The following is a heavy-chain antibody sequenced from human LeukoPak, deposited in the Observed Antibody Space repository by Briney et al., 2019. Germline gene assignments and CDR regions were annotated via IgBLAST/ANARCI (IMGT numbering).Heavy chain of an antibody. CDR3: TRGEETYYDFWSGYYYDY. CDR2: IRSKAYGGTT. Sequence: GESLKISCKGSGYSFTSYWIGWVRQMPGKGLEWVGFIRSKAYGGTTEYAASVKGRFTISRDDSKSIAYLQMNSLKTEDTAVYYCTRGEETYYDFWSGYYYDYWGQGTLVTVSS. J-gene: IGHJ4*02. CDR1: GYSFTSYW. V-gene: IGHV3-49*02. D-gene: IGHD3-3*01.